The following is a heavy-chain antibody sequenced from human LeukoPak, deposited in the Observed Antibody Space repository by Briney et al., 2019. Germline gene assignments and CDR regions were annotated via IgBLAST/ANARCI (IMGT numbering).Heavy chain of an antibody. CDR2: IYHIRCT. J-gene: IGHJ6*02. V-gene: IGHV4-59*01. D-gene: IGHD1-20*01. CDR1: GGSISSYY. Sequence: SETLSHTCTVSGGSISSYYWSWIRQPPGEGVEGSGYIYHIRCTNYTPSLTSRVTLSVDTSKNQLSLQLSSVTAADTSVYYCASITGAYYYGMDVWGQGTTVTVSS. CDR3: ASITGAYYYGMDV.